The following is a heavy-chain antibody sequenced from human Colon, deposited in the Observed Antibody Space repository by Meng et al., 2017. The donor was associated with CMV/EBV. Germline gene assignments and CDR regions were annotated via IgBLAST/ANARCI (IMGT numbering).Heavy chain of an antibody. D-gene: IGHD3-10*01. V-gene: IGHV1-69*05. Sequence: SVKVSCKASGGTFSSYAISWVRQAPGQGLEWMGGIIPILGTANYAQKFQGRVTITTDESTSTAYMELSSLRSEDTAVYYCARAMVRGVIIRREYFQHWGQGTLVTVSS. J-gene: IGHJ1*01. CDR2: IIPILGTA. CDR3: ARAMVRGVIIRREYFQH. CDR1: GGTFSSYA.